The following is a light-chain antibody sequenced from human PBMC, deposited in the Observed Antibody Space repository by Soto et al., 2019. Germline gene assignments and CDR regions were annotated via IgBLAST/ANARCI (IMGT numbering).Light chain of an antibody. CDR3: QQYGSSPLT. J-gene: IGKJ4*01. V-gene: IGKV3-20*01. CDR2: RAS. Sequence: DNVLTPSPGTISLSPGEGATLSCRASQSVSSNYLAWYQQKPGQTPKVLIYRASTRATGIPDRFSGSGSGTDFTLTISRLEAEDFAVYYCQQYGSSPLTFGGGTKVDIK. CDR1: QSVSSNY.